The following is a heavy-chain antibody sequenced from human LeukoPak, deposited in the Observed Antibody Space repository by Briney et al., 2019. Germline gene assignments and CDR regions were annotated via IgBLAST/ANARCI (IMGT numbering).Heavy chain of an antibody. Sequence: SQTLSLTCAVSGGSISSGGYSWSWIRQPPGKGLEWIGYMYYSGTTYYNPSLKSRLTISVDMSKNQISLKLSSVTAADTAVYYCAKDPYGSGSYWDPWGQGTLVTVSS. V-gene: IGHV4-30-4*07. J-gene: IGHJ5*02. D-gene: IGHD3-10*01. CDR1: GGSISSGGYS. CDR3: AKDPYGSGSYWDP. CDR2: MYYSGTT.